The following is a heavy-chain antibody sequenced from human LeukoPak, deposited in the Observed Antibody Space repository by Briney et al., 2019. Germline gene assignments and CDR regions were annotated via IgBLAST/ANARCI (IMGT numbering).Heavy chain of an antibody. CDR2: ISYDGSNK. CDR1: GFTFSSYG. CDR3: AKSNQQGYYYDSSGPNWFDP. Sequence: GRSLRLSCAASGFTFSSYGMHWVRQAPGKGLEWVAVISYDGSNKYYADSVKGRFTISRDNSKNTLYLQMNSLRAEDTAVYYCAKSNQQGYYYDSSGPNWFDPWGQGTLVTVSS. D-gene: IGHD3-22*01. J-gene: IGHJ5*02. V-gene: IGHV3-30*18.